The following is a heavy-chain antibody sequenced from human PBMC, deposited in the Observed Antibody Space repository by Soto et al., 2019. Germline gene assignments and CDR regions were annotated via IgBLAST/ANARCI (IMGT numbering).Heavy chain of an antibody. D-gene: IGHD2-2*02. J-gene: IGHJ6*02. CDR2: IWYDGSNK. CDR3: ARDFDPMMQYQLLYRDYYYGMDV. V-gene: IGHV3-33*01. Sequence: QVQLVESGGGVVQPGRSLRLSCAASGFTFSSYGMHWVRQAPGKGLEWVAVIWYDGSNKYYADSVKGRFTISRDNSKNTLYLQMNSLRAEDTAVYYCARDFDPMMQYQLLYRDYYYGMDVWGQGTTVTVSS. CDR1: GFTFSSYG.